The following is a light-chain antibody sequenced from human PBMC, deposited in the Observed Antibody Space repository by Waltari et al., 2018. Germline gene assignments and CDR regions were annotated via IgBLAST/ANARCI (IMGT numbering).Light chain of an antibody. V-gene: IGKV1-39*01. J-gene: IGKJ1*01. CDR3: QQSYDTART. CDR2: AAS. Sequence: DFQMTQSPSSLSASVGDRVTITCRASQYISTYLNWYQQKPGKGPKHLVYAASTLQSGVPSRYSGSGSGTDFTFNISSLQLEDFSTYYCQQSYDTARTFGQGTKVEVK. CDR1: QYISTY.